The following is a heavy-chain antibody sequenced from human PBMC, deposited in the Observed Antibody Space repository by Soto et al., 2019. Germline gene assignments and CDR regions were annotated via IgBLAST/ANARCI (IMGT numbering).Heavy chain of an antibody. V-gene: IGHV6-1*01. CDR3: AGTTSHQWYYMDV. D-gene: IGHD1-7*01. Sequence: QALSLTCAISGDSVSSNSAAWNWIRLSPSRGLEWLARTYYRSRWYNDYAVSVRSRITVNPDTSKNQFSLQLTSVTPEDTAVYYCAGTTSHQWYYMDVWGKGTTVTVSS. J-gene: IGHJ6*03. CDR2: TYYRSRWYN. CDR1: GDSVSSNSAA.